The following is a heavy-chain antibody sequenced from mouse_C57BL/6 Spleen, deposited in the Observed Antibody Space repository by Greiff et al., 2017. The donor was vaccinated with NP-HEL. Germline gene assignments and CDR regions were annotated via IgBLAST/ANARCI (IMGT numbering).Heavy chain of an antibody. CDR1: GYTFTSYW. CDR3: TRIKKIVATYFDY. CDR2: TNPTNGRT. J-gene: IGHJ2*01. Sequence: QVQLQQPGAELVKAGASVKMSCKASGYTFTSYWMHWVKQRLGQGLEWFAETNPTNGRTYYNEKFKSKATLTVDKSSSTADMLLSGPTFEDSAVYYCTRIKKIVATYFDYWGQGNTLTVSS. D-gene: IGHD1-1*01. V-gene: IGHV1S81*02.